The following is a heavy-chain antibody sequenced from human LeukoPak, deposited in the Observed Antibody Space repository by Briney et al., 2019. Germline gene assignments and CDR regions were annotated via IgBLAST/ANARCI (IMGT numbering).Heavy chain of an antibody. CDR3: ARRVGRYFGERAYYYNYMDV. V-gene: IGHV4-61*02. D-gene: IGHD3-10*01. CDR1: GDSISSGDYY. J-gene: IGHJ6*03. CDR2: ISSSGST. Sequence: PSETLSLTCTVSGDSISSGDYYWRWIRQPAGKGLEWIGRISSSGSTNYNPSLKSRVTISVDTSKNQFSLKLSSVSAADTAVYYCARRVGRYFGERAYYYNYMDVWGKGTTVTISS.